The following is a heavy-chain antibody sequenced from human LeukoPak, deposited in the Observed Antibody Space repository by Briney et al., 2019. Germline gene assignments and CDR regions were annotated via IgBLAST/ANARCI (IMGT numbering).Heavy chain of an antibody. Sequence: QSSETLSLTCTVSGGSISSSSYYWGWIRQPPGKGLEWIGSIYYSGSTYYNPSLKSRVTISVDTSKNQFSLKLSSVTAADTAVYYCARQEIGLRSFDPWGQGTLVTVSS. CDR2: IYYSGST. CDR1: GGSISSSSYY. CDR3: ARQEIGLRSFDP. D-gene: IGHD3/OR15-3a*01. J-gene: IGHJ5*02. V-gene: IGHV4-39*01.